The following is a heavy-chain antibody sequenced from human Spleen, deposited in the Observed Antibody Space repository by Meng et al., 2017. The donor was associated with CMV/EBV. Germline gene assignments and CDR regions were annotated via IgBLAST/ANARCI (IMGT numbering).Heavy chain of an antibody. D-gene: IGHD2-2*01. J-gene: IGHJ4*02. CDR3: ATLDCSSNSCYSFDY. CDR2: IHYSGSS. V-gene: IGHV4-39*01. CDR1: GGSISSSTYY. Sequence: SETLSLTCTVPGGSISSSTYYWGWVRQPPGKGLEWIASIHYSGSSYYNPSLNGRVTISVDTSKNQFSLKLNSVTAAETAIYYCATLDCSSNSCYSFDYWGQGILVTVSS.